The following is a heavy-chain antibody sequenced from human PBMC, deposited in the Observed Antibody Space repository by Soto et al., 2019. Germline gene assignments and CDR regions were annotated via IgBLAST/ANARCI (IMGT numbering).Heavy chain of an antibody. J-gene: IGHJ6*03. CDR2: MNPNSGNT. V-gene: IGHV1-8*01. CDR3: ARGVAHCTTGVCYHTVDYYYYYLDV. CDR1: GYTFTSYD. D-gene: IGHD2-8*01. Sequence: GASVKVSCKASGYTFTSYDINWVRQATGQGLEWMGWMNPNSGNTGYAQKFQGRVTMTRNTSISTAYMELSSLRSEDTAVYYCARGVAHCTTGVCYHTVDYYYYYLDVSGTGNTVTVSS.